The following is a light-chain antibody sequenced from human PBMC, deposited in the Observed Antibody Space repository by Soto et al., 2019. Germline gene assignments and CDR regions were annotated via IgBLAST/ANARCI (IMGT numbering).Light chain of an antibody. Sequence: QSVLTQPASVSGSPGQSITISCTGTSSDVGIYNYVSWYQQHPGKAPKLMIYQVNNRPSGVSNRFSGSKSGNTASLTISGLQAEDEDDYYCSSYTGSTNYVFGTGTKVNVL. V-gene: IGLV2-14*01. CDR1: SSDVGIYNY. CDR2: QVN. CDR3: SSYTGSTNYV. J-gene: IGLJ1*01.